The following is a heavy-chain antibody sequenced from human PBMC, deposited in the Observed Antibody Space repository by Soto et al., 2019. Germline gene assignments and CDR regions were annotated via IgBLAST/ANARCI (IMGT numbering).Heavy chain of an antibody. CDR3: AREDLIVVVIPRGMDV. Sequence: GASVKVSCKASGYTFTIYAMHGVRQAPLRRLDGMGWINAGNGNTKYSQKFQGRVTITRDTSASTAYMELSSLRSEDTAVYYCAREDLIVVVIPRGMDVWGQGTTVTVSS. J-gene: IGHJ6*02. V-gene: IGHV1-3*01. CDR2: INAGNGNT. D-gene: IGHD3-22*01. CDR1: GYTFTIYA.